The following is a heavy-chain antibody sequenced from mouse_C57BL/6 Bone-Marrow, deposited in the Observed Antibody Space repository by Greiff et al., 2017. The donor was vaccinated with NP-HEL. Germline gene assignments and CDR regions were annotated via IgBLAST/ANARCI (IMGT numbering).Heavy chain of an antibody. D-gene: IGHD1-1*01. J-gene: IGHJ4*01. V-gene: IGHV1-59*01. Sequence: QVQLKQPGAELVRPGTSVKLSCKASGYTFTSYWMHWVKLRPGQGLEWIGVIDPSDSYTNYNQKFKGKATLTVDTSSSTAYMQLSSLTSEDSAVYYCASPYYYGSSYGYAMDYWGQGTSVTVSS. CDR2: IDPSDSYT. CDR3: ASPYYYGSSYGYAMDY. CDR1: GYTFTSYW.